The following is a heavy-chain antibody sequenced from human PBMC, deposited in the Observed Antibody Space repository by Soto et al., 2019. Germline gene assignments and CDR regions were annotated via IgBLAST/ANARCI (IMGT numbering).Heavy chain of an antibody. Sequence: PSETLSLTCTVSGGSISSSSYYWGWIRQPPGKGLEWIGYIYYSGSTYYNPSLNSRVTISVDTSNNQFSLKLGSVTAADTAVYYCAREVPAAMGGVPYYYMDVWGKGTTVTVSS. CDR1: GGSISSSSYY. J-gene: IGHJ6*03. D-gene: IGHD2-2*01. CDR2: IYYSGST. CDR3: AREVPAAMGGVPYYYMDV. V-gene: IGHV4-39*07.